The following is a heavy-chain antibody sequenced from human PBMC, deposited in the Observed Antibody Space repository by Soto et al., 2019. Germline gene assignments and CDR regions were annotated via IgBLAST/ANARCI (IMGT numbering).Heavy chain of an antibody. V-gene: IGHV3-74*01. CDR2: INNDGSNT. J-gene: IGHJ5*02. CDR3: ARDVSLVFDP. CDR1: GFSLSSYW. D-gene: IGHD2-8*02. Sequence: PGGSLGLSCVASGFSLSSYWMHWVRQAPGKGLVWVSHINNDGSNTNYADSVKGRFTISRDNAKNTLYLQMHSLRAEDTAVYYCARDVSLVFDPWGQGTLVTVSS.